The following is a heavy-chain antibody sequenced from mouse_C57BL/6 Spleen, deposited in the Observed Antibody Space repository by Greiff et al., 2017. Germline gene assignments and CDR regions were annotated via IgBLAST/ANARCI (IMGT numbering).Heavy chain of an antibody. CDR3: ARYYGSSSWFAY. Sequence: EVQRVESGGDLVKPGGSLKLSCAASGFTFSSYGMSWVRQTPDKRLEWVATISSGGSYNYYPDSVKGRCTISIDNAKTTRYLQMRSLKAEDTAMYYCARYYGSSSWFAYWGQGTLVTVSA. V-gene: IGHV5-6*01. CDR1: GFTFSSYG. D-gene: IGHD1-1*01. CDR2: ISSGGSYN. J-gene: IGHJ3*01.